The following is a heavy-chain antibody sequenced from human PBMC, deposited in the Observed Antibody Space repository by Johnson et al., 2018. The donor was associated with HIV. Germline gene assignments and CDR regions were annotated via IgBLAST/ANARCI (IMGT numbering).Heavy chain of an antibody. CDR3: ARGEGAYCGGDCYEAFDI. V-gene: IGHV3-53*01. Sequence: VQLVESGGGLIQPGGSLRLSCAASGFTVSSKYMSWVRQAPGKGLEWVSVIYTGGNAYYADSVKGRFTISRHNSKNTLYLQVDSLRVEETAVYYCARGEGAYCGGDCYEAFDIWGQGTMVTVSS. CDR2: IYTGGNA. J-gene: IGHJ3*02. D-gene: IGHD2-21*02. CDR1: GFTVSSKY.